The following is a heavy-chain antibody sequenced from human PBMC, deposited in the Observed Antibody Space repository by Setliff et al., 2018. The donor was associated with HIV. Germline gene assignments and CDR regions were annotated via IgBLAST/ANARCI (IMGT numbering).Heavy chain of an antibody. J-gene: IGHJ4*02. CDR2: IYNTGST. CDR3: ARQRHGGAGAHDY. CDR1: GGSISSGGFY. Sequence: SETLSLTCTVTGGSISSGGFYWTWIRQHPGKGLEWIGYIYNTGSTYHSPSLKSRVAISVDTSKNQSSLKLSSVTAADTAVYYCARQRHGGAGAHDYWGQGTMVTVSS. D-gene: IGHD3-16*01. V-gene: IGHV4-31*03.